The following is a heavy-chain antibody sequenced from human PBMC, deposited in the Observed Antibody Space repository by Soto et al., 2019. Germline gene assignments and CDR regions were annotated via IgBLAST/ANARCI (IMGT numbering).Heavy chain of an antibody. CDR1: RFTFTSYS. CDR2: ISGSSSYI. D-gene: IGHD1-7*01. CDR3: ARTGASIRNPWFDP. V-gene: IGHV3-21*01. Sequence: GGSLRLSCAASRFTFTSYSMNWVRQAPGKGLEWVSSISGSSSYIYYADSVRGRFTVSRDNAKDSLYLQMNSLRAEDTAVYYCARTGASIRNPWFDPWGQGILVTV. J-gene: IGHJ5*02.